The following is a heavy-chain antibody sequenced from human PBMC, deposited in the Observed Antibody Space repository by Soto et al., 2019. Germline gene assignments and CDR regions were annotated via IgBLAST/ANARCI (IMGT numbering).Heavy chain of an antibody. CDR2: INHSGST. D-gene: IGHD6-13*01. V-gene: IGHV4-34*01. CDR1: GGSFSGYY. J-gene: IGHJ6*03. CDR3: ARSIAAAGYYYYYYMDV. Sequence: PSETLSLTCAVYGGSFSGYYWSWIRQPPGKGLEWIGEINHSGSTNYNPSLKSRVTISVDTSKNQFSLKLSSVTAADTAVYYCARSIAAAGYYYYYYMDVWGKGTTVTVSS.